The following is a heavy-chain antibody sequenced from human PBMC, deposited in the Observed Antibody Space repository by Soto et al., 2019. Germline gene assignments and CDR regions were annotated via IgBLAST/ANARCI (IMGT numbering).Heavy chain of an antibody. J-gene: IGHJ3*02. D-gene: IGHD3-10*01. CDR1: GDSISSYY. Sequence: PSETLSLTCTVSGDSISSYYWSWIRQPPGKGLEWIGYIYYSGSTNYNPSLKSRVTISVDTSKNQFSLKLSSVTAADTAVYYCARHPYGSGTFDAFDIWGQGTMVTVSS. CDR2: IYYSGST. V-gene: IGHV4-59*08. CDR3: ARHPYGSGTFDAFDI.